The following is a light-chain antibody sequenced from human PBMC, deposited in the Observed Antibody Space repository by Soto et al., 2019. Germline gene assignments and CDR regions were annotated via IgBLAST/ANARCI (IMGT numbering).Light chain of an antibody. CDR2: EVT. V-gene: IGLV2-14*01. Sequence: ALTQPASVSGSPGQSIAISCTGTSGDVGGYDYVSWYQQHPDKAPQLMIYEVTKRPSWVSNRFSGSKSGNTASLTISGLQPEDEADYYCSSHTSGSTRVFGSGTKVTV. J-gene: IGLJ1*01. CDR1: SGDVGGYDY. CDR3: SSHTSGSTRV.